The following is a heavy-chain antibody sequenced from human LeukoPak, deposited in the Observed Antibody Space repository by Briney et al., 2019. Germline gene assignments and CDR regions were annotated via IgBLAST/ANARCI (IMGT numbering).Heavy chain of an antibody. D-gene: IGHD1-26*01. V-gene: IGHV1-18*01. CDR1: GYTFTTYG. J-gene: IGHJ4*02. Sequence: ASVKVSCKASGYTFTTYGISWVRQAPGQGLEWMGWISAYNGNTNYAQKLQGRVTMTTDTSTSTAYMELRSLRSDDTAVYYCARDVGAEGDGEIDYWGQGTLVTVSS. CDR3: ARDVGAEGDGEIDY. CDR2: ISAYNGNT.